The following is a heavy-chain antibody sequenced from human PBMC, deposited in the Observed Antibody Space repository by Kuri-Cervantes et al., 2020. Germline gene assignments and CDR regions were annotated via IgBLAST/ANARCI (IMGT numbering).Heavy chain of an antibody. Sequence: SETLSLTCTVSGGSISSSIYYWGWIRQPPGKGLEWIGYIYYSGSTNYNPSLKSRVTISVDTSKNQFSLKLSSVTAADTAVYYCARDHLGTFDYWGQGTLVTVSS. D-gene: IGHD3-16*01. CDR2: IYYSGST. CDR1: GGSISSSIYY. J-gene: IGHJ4*02. V-gene: IGHV4-61*01. CDR3: ARDHLGTFDY.